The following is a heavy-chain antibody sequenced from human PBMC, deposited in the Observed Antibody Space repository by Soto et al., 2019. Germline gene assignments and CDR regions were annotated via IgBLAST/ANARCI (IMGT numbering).Heavy chain of an antibody. Sequence: GESLKISCQVSGYTFTIYWIGWVRQMPGKGLEWMGIIYPSDSDTRYSPSFQGQVTISADQSINTAYLQWDSLKASDTAIYYCARPANTVADHFDLWGQGTPVTSPQ. V-gene: IGHV5-51*01. D-gene: IGHD4-17*01. CDR2: IYPSDSDT. J-gene: IGHJ4*02. CDR3: ARPANTVADHFDL. CDR1: GYTFTIYW.